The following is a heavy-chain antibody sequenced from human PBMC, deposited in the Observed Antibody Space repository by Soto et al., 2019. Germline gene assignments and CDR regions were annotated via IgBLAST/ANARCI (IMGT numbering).Heavy chain of an antibody. J-gene: IGHJ6*02. V-gene: IGHV3-53*01. CDR1: VFTVSDNY. D-gene: IGHD3-16*01. CDR3: ARSDRDYDYALNV. Sequence: VGSLRLSCASSVFTVSDNYITCVRHSPGKWLEWVSLLYSGGRIYYADSVKGRFTISRDTSKNTLYLQMNSLRTEDTAVYYCARSDRDYDYALNVWGQGTTVTVSS. CDR2: LYSGGRI.